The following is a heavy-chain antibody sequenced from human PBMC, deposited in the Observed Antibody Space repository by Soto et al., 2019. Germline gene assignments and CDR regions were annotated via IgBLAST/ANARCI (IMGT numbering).Heavy chain of an antibody. Sequence: SETLSLTCTVSGGSISSYYWSWIRQPAGKGLEWIGRIYTSGSTNYNPSLKSRVTMSVDTSKNQFSLKLSSVTAADTAVYYCARDPIAARFGWFDPWGQGTLVTGSS. V-gene: IGHV4-4*07. D-gene: IGHD6-6*01. CDR1: GGSISSYY. J-gene: IGHJ5*02. CDR2: IYTSGST. CDR3: ARDPIAARFGWFDP.